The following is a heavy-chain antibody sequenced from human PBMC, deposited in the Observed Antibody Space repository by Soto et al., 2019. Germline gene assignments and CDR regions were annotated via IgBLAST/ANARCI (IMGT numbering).Heavy chain of an antibody. V-gene: IGHV1-69*05. CDR1: GGTFSSYA. CDR2: IIPIFGTA. CDR3: ARGPPRIAAAPIRY. D-gene: IGHD6-13*01. Sequence: GASVKVSCKASGGTFSSYAISWVRQAPGQGLEWMGGIIPIFGTANYAQKLQGRVTMTTDTSTSTAYMELRSLRSDDTAVYYCARGPPRIAAAPIRYWGQGTLVTVSS. J-gene: IGHJ4*02.